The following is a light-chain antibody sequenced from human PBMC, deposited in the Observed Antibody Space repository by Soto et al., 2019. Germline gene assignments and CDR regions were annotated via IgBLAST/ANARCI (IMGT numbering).Light chain of an antibody. J-gene: IGKJ2*01. CDR1: QGISSW. CDR3: QQANSFPYT. V-gene: IGKV1-12*01. Sequence: DIQMTQSPSSVSASVGDRVTITCRASQGISSWLACYQQRPGKAPKLLISAASILQSVVPSRFSGSESGTDFTLTINSLQPEDSATYYCQQANSFPYTFGQGTKLEI. CDR2: AAS.